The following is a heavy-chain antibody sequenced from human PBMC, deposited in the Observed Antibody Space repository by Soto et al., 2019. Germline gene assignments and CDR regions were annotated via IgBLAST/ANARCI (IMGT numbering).Heavy chain of an antibody. Sequence: SVKVSCKASGGTFSSYTISWVRQAPGQGLEWMGRIIPILGIANYAQKFQGRVTITADKSTSTAYMELSSLRSEDTAVYYCASPIYSSGWSYYYYGMDVWGQGTTVTVSS. CDR1: GGTFSSYT. J-gene: IGHJ6*02. D-gene: IGHD6-19*01. CDR2: IIPILGIA. V-gene: IGHV1-69*02. CDR3: ASPIYSSGWSYYYYGMDV.